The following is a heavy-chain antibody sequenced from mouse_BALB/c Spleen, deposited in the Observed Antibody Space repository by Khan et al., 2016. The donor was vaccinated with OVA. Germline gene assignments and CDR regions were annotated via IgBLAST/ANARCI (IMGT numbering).Heavy chain of an antibody. CDR3: ERRNYFGYTFAY. D-gene: IGHD1-2*01. CDR2: ISPGSGDT. CDR1: GYTFTDYY. V-gene: IGHV1-77*01. Sequence: QVQLQQSGAELARPGASVKLSCKASGYTFTDYYINWVKQRTGQGLEWIGEISPGSGDTYYNEKIKGKATLTADKSCSTAYMQINSLTSEASSVYFCERRNYFGYTFAYWGQGTLVTVSA. J-gene: IGHJ3*01.